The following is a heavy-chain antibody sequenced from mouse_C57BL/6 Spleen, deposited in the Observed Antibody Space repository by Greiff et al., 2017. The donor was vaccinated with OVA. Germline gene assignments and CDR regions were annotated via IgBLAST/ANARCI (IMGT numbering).Heavy chain of an antibody. V-gene: IGHV1-64*01. CDR1: GYPFPSYW. CDR2: IHPNSGST. Sequence: QVQLQQPGAELVKPGPSVNLSSKASGYPFPSYWMHWGKQRPGQGLEWIGMIHPNSGSTNYNEKFKSKATLTVDKSSSTAYMQLSSLTSEDSAVYYCARCSTGSGGYYFDYWGQGTTLTVSS. D-gene: IGHD3-2*02. J-gene: IGHJ2*01. CDR3: ARCSTGSGGYYFDY.